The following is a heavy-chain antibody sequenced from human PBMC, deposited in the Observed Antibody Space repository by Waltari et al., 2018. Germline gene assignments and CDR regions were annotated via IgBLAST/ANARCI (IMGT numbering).Heavy chain of an antibody. V-gene: IGHV3-73*01. CDR2: IRTKANNYAT. CDR3: TRYSGYDDAFDI. Sequence: EVQLVESGGGLVQPGGSLKLSCAASGFTCSASAMPWVRTASGKGLEWVGRIRTKANNYATAYAASVKGRFTISRDDSKNTAYLQMNSLKTEDTAVYYCTRYSGYDDAFDIWGQGTMVTVSS. CDR1: GFTCSASA. D-gene: IGHD5-12*01. J-gene: IGHJ3*02.